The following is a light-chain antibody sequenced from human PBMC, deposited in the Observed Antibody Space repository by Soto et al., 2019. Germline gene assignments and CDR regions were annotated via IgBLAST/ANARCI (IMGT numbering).Light chain of an antibody. CDR1: QSVNSN. Sequence: EIVITQSPATLSVSPGERATFSCRASQSVNSNLAWYPQKPGQAPRLLIYGASIRATGIPARFTGSGSWTELTLTISSLQSEDFALYYCQHYVERSTITFGQGTGLEIK. CDR2: GAS. J-gene: IGKJ5*01. CDR3: QHYVERSTIT. V-gene: IGKV3-15*01.